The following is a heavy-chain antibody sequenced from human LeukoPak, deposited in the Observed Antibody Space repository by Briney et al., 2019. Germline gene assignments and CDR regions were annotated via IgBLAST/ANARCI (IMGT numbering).Heavy chain of an antibody. V-gene: IGHV4-39*07. CDR2: IYHSGST. D-gene: IGHD4-17*01. CDR3: ARGGLSTVYWNFDL. CDR1: GGSISSSSYY. J-gene: IGHJ2*01. Sequence: KPSETLSLTCTVSGGSISSSSYYWGWIRQPPGKGLEWIGSIYHSGSTYYHPSLKSRVTMSVDTSRNQFSLKLNSVTAADTAVYYCARGGLSTVYWNFDLWGRGTLVTVSS.